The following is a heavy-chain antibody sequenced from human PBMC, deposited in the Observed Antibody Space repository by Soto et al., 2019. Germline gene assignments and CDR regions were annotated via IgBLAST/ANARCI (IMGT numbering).Heavy chain of an antibody. J-gene: IGHJ4*02. D-gene: IGHD5-18*01. V-gene: IGHV1-69*13. CDR3: AREISGYSYGFDY. CDR1: GYTFTSYG. CDR2: IIPIFGTA. Sequence: GASVKVSCKASGYTFTSYGISWVRQAPGQGLEWMGGIIPIFGTANYAQKFQGRVTITADESTSTAYMELSSLRSEDTAVYYCAREISGYSYGFDYWGQGTLVTVSS.